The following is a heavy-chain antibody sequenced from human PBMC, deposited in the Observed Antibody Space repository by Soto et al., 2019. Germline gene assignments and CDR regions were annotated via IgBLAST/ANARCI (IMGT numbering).Heavy chain of an antibody. D-gene: IGHD1-26*01. V-gene: IGHV4-34*01. CDR1: GDSISTYY. CDR3: ATAPLLTQDYYYYYGMDV. J-gene: IGHJ6*02. Sequence: PSETLSLTCTVSGDSISTYYLSWSRQRPGKGLEWIGEINHSGSTNYNPSLKSRVTISVDTSKNQFSLKLSSVTAADTAVYYCATAPLLTQDYYYYYGMDVWGQGTTVTVSS. CDR2: INHSGST.